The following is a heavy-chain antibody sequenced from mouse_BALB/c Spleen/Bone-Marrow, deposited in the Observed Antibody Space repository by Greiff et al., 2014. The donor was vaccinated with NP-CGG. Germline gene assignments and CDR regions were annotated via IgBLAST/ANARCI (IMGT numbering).Heavy chain of an antibody. J-gene: IGHJ4*01. Sequence: EVQLVESGPSLVKPSQTLSLTCSVTGDSITSGYWNWIRKFPGNKLEYMGYISYSGITYYNPSLKSRISITRDTSKNQYHLQLNSVTTEDTATYFCARLEEGYGNYEGYYYALDYWGQGTSVTVSS. D-gene: IGHD2-10*02. CDR2: ISYSGIT. CDR1: GDSITSGY. CDR3: ARLEEGYGNYEGYYYALDY. V-gene: IGHV3-8*02.